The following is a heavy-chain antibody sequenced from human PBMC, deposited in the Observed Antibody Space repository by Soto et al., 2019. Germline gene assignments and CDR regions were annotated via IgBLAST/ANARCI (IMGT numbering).Heavy chain of an antibody. CDR2: INADYGNT. CDR3: ARCIQGDYYYGMDV. V-gene: IGHV1-18*01. CDR1: GYTFYRHS. J-gene: IGHJ6*02. D-gene: IGHD5-18*01. Sequence: QAQLVQSGAEVRKPGASVKVSCKASGYTFYRHSISWVRQAPGQGLEWMGRINADYGNTQYAHKFRGRVTMTTDTSTTTVYMELTNLRSDDTAVYYCARCIQGDYYYGMDVWGQGTTVTVSS.